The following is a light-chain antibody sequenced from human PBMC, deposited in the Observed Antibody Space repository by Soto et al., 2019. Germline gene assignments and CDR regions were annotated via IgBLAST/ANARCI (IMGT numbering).Light chain of an antibody. Sequence: DIQMTQSPSSVSASVGDRVTITCRASQGISNWLAWYQQKAGKAPKLLIYATSTLQSGVPSRFRGSGSGTEFTLTISSLQPEDVATYYCQQANSFPYTFGQGTKVEIK. J-gene: IGKJ2*01. CDR1: QGISNW. CDR2: ATS. CDR3: QQANSFPYT. V-gene: IGKV1-12*01.